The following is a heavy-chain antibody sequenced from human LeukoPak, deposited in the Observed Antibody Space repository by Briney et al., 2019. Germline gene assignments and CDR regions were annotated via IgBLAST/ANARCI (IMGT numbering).Heavy chain of an antibody. CDR1: GYTFTGYY. J-gene: IGHJ5*02. CDR2: INPNSGGT. CDR3: ATIAAAGYNWFDP. V-gene: IGHV1-2*02. D-gene: IGHD6-13*01. Sequence: ASVKVSCKASGYTFTGYYMHWVRQAPGQGLEWVGWINPNSGGTNYAQKFQGRVTMTRDTSISTAYMELSRLRSDDTAVYYCATIAAAGYNWFDPWGQGTLVTVSS.